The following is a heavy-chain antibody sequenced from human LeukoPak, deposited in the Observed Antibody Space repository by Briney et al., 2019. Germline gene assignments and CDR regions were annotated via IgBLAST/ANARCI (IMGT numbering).Heavy chain of an antibody. V-gene: IGHV6-1*01. CDR3: ARGVTAHYDY. J-gene: IGHJ4*02. Sequence: SQTLSLTCAISGDSVSNNRAAWNWIRQSPSRGLEWLGRTYYRSKWYNDYAVSVSSRIIINPDTSNNQFSLHLISVTPEDTAVYYCARGVTAHYDYWGQGTLVTVSS. D-gene: IGHD1-14*01. CDR1: GDSVSNNRAA. CDR2: TYYRSKWYN.